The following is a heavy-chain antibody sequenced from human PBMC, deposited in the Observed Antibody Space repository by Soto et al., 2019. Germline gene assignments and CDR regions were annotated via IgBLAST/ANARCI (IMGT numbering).Heavy chain of an antibody. CDR2: INHSGST. CDR1: GGSFSGYY. V-gene: IGHV4-34*01. Sequence: QVQLQQWGAGLLKPSETLSLTCAVYGGSFSGYYWSWIRQPPGKGLEWIGEINHSGSTNYNPSLKSRVTISVDTSKNQFSLTLSAVTAADTAVYYCAIGRASYSSSWYNYWGQGTLVTVSS. CDR3: AIGRASYSSSWYNY. D-gene: IGHD6-13*01. J-gene: IGHJ4*02.